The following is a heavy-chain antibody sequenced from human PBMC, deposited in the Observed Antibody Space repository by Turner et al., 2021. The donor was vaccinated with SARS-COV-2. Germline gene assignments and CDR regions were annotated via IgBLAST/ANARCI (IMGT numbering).Heavy chain of an antibody. CDR3: ARGRGFCTSTSCYTNDAFDI. D-gene: IGHD2-2*02. V-gene: IGHV3-13*05. J-gene: IGHJ3*02. CDR2: IGTAGDP. CDR1: GFTFSSYD. Sequence: EVQLVESGGGLVKPGGSLRLSCAASGFTFSSYDMHWVRQATGKGLECVSAIGTAGDPYYPGSVKGRFTISRENAKNSLYLQMNSLRAGDTAVYYCARGRGFCTSTSCYTNDAFDIWGQGTMVTISS.